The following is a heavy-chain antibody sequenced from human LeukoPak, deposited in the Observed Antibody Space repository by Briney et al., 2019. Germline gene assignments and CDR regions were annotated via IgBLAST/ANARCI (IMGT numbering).Heavy chain of an antibody. D-gene: IGHD6-19*01. CDR3: ARENRSGWSYYFDY. V-gene: IGHV3-33*01. CDR1: GFTFSSYG. Sequence: PGGSLRLSCAASGFTFSSYGMHWVRQAPGKGLEWVGVIWYDGSNKYYADSVRGRFTISRDNSKNTLYLQMNSLRAEDTAVYYCARENRSGWSYYFDYWGQGTLVTISS. CDR2: IWYDGSNK. J-gene: IGHJ4*02.